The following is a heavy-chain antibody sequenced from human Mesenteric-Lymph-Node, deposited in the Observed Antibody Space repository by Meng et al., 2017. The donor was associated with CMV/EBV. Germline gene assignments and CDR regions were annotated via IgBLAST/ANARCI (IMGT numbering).Heavy chain of an antibody. CDR2: IRSHRSNK. D-gene: IGHD2-2*01. Sequence: GLEWVAFIRSHRSNKLHGDSVKGPFTISRDNAKNTLYLQMNSLRAEDTAVYYCAREDCSSTSCYVDYWGQGTLVTVSS. CDR3: AREDCSSTSCYVDY. V-gene: IGHV3-30*02. J-gene: IGHJ4*02.